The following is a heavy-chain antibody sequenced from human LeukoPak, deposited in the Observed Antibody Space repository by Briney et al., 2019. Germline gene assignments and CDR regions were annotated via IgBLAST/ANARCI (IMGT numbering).Heavy chain of an antibody. Sequence: SETLSLICTVSGDSVSSYYWSWIPQSPGKGLEWIGYIYYIGKNNYHTSLKSRSTISVDTSKNRVSPNLSSVTAADTAVYYCARAGSSWSFDYWGQGALVTVSS. D-gene: IGHD6-13*01. J-gene: IGHJ4*02. CDR3: ARAGSSWSFDY. CDR2: IYYIGKN. V-gene: IGHV4-59*02. CDR1: GDSVSSYY.